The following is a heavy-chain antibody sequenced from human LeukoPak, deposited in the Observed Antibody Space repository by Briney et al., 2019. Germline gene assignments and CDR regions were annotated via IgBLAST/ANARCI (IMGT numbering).Heavy chain of an antibody. CDR2: IIPIFGTA. Sequence: ASVKVSCKASGGTFSSYAISWVRQAPGQGLEWMGGIIPIFGTANYAQKFQGRVTITADKSTSTAYMELSSLRSEDTAVYYCATGPSVDTAMADAFDIWGQGTMVTVSS. D-gene: IGHD5-18*01. CDR1: GGTFSSYA. J-gene: IGHJ3*02. V-gene: IGHV1-69*06. CDR3: ATGPSVDTAMADAFDI.